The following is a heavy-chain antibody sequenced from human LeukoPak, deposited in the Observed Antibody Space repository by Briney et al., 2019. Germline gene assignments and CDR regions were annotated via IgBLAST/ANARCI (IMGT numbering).Heavy chain of an antibody. CDR1: EFTFSSYN. J-gene: IGHJ3*02. CDR3: AKAQWLYGAFDI. D-gene: IGHD3-22*01. Sequence: GGSLRLSCAASEFTFSSYNMNWVRQAPGKGLEWVSAISGSGGSTYYADSVKGRFTISRDNSKNTLYLQMNSLRAEDTAVYYCAKAQWLYGAFDIWGQGTMVTVSS. CDR2: ISGSGGST. V-gene: IGHV3-23*01.